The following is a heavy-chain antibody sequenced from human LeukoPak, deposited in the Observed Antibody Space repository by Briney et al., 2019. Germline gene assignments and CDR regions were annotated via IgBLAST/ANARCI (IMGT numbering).Heavy chain of an antibody. Sequence: GGSLRLSCAASGFTLSGYWMGWVRQAPGKGLQWVANIKGDGSETYYEDSVRGRFTISRDNAKNSLYLQMNSLRAEDTAVYYCARDQYGGIDYWGQGTLVTVSS. CDR3: ARDQYGGIDY. CDR1: GFTLSGYW. D-gene: IGHD4-23*01. V-gene: IGHV3-7*05. CDR2: IKGDGSET. J-gene: IGHJ4*02.